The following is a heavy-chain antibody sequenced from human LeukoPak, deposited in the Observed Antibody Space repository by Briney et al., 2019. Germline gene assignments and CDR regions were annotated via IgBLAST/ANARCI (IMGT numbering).Heavy chain of an antibody. CDR2: IYYSGST. CDR1: GGSISSSSYY. CDR3: ARLTYYDFWSGYYTGGDWFDP. V-gene: IGHV4-39*01. D-gene: IGHD3-3*01. Sequence: SETLSLTCTVSGGSISSSSYYWGWIRQPPRKGLEWTGSIYYSGSTYYNPSLKSRVTISVDTSKNQFSLKLSSVTAADTAVYYCARLTYYDFWSGYYTGGDWFDPWGQGTLVTVSS. J-gene: IGHJ5*02.